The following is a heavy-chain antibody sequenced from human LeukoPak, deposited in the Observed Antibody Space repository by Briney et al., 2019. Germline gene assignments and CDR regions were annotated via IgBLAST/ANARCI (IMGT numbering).Heavy chain of an antibody. Sequence: GGSLRLSCAASGFTFDDYGMSWVRQAPGKVLEWVSGINWNGGSTGYADSVKGRFTISRDNAKNSLYLQMNSLRAEDTALYYCARDMGDHDAFDIWGQGTMVTVSS. CDR2: INWNGGST. D-gene: IGHD3-16*01. V-gene: IGHV3-20*04. CDR1: GFTFDDYG. CDR3: ARDMGDHDAFDI. J-gene: IGHJ3*02.